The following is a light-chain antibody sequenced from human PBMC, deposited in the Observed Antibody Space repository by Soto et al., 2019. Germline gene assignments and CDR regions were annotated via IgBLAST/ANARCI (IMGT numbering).Light chain of an antibody. CDR2: WAS. CDR1: QSLLHSNGYNY. J-gene: IGKJ1*01. CDR3: KQDLQSPST. Sequence: DIVMTQSPLSLPVTPGEPASISCRSSQSLLHSNGYNYLDWYLQKPGQSPRLLIYWASNRASGVPDRFSGSGSGTDFTLTISRVEPEDVGVYYCKQDLQSPSTFGQGTKVEIK. V-gene: IGKV2-28*01.